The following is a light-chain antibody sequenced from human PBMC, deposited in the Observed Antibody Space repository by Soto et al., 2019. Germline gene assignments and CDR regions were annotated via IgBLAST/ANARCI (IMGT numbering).Light chain of an antibody. CDR1: QTISNY. Sequence: DMHMTQSPSSRSASVLDIGTITFLASQTISNYLNWYQQKPGKAPKLLIYAASSLQSGVPSRFSGSGSGTDFTLSISSLQPEDFATYYCQQSYSTPRTFGQGTKVDIK. V-gene: IGKV1-39*01. J-gene: IGKJ1*01. CDR2: AAS. CDR3: QQSYSTPRT.